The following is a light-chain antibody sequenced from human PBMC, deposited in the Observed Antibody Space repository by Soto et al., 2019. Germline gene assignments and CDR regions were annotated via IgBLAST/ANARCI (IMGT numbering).Light chain of an antibody. CDR2: EVS. CDR3: CSYTRTSNHYF. CDR1: SSDVGGYRY. J-gene: IGLJ1*01. Sequence: ALTQPASVSGSPGQSITISCTGTSSDVGGYRYVSWFQHHPGKAPKLIIYEVSNRPSGISDRFSGSKSGNTASLTISGLQAEDEAVYYCCSYTRTSNHYFFGSGTKVTVL. V-gene: IGLV2-14*01.